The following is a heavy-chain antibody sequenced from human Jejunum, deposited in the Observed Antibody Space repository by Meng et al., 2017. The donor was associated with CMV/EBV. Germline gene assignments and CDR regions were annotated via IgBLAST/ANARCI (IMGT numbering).Heavy chain of an antibody. Sequence: ELALVEPVGGLVQPGGSLSLSCAASGFSFSGSWIYWVRQAPGKGLVWISRLNSDGSDTSYADSVRGRFTISRDIAKNTLYLQMNSLRAADTAVYYCAKDKGVTTLDYWGQGTLVTVSS. D-gene: IGHD1/OR15-1a*01. V-gene: IGHV3-74*01. CDR3: AKDKGVTTLDY. CDR1: GFSFSGSW. J-gene: IGHJ4*02. CDR2: LNSDGSDT.